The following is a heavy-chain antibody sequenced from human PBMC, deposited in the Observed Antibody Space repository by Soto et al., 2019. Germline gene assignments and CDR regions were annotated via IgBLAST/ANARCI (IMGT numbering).Heavy chain of an antibody. CDR3: ATHSDNWYRY. CDR1: GGSISSGGYY. D-gene: IGHD6-13*01. V-gene: IGHV4-31*03. J-gene: IGHJ4*02. Sequence: QVQLQESGPGLVKPSQTLSLTRTVSGGSISSGGYYWSWIRQQPGKGLEWIGYIYYSGSTYYNPSRKSRVTISVDMSKNQVSLKLSSVTAADTAVYYCATHSDNWYRYWGQGTLVTVSS. CDR2: IYYSGST.